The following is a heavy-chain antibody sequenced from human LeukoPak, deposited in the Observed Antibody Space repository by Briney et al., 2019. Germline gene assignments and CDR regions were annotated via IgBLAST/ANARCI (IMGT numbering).Heavy chain of an antibody. CDR3: ARNYDILTGYPYYFDY. V-gene: IGHV3-74*01. CDR2: VNNDGSST. D-gene: IGHD3-9*01. Sequence: GGSLRLSCAASGFTFSSYWMHWVRQAAGKGLVWVSRVNNDGSSTSYADSAKGRFTISRDNAKNTLYLQMNSLRAEDTAVYYCARNYDILTGYPYYFDYWGQGTLVTVSS. J-gene: IGHJ4*02. CDR1: GFTFSSYW.